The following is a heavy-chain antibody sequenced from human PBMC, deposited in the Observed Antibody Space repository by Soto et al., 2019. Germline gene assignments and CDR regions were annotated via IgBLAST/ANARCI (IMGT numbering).Heavy chain of an antibody. CDR2: ISASSTTV. CDR3: ARIYRRDGNKYADY. Sequence: EVQLVESGGGLVQPGESLRLSCAASEFTFSSFNMHWVRQAPGKGLEWVSYISASSTTVYYGDSVKGRFTISSDNAKNSLYLQMNSLRDEDTAVYYCARIYRRDGNKYADYWGQGTLVTVSS. D-gene: IGHD3-16*02. CDR1: EFTFSSFN. V-gene: IGHV3-48*02. J-gene: IGHJ4*02.